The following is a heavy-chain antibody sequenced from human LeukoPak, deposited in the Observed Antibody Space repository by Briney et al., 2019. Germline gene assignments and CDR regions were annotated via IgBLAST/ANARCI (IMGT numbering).Heavy chain of an antibody. V-gene: IGHV1-69*06. CDR2: IAPISGTP. Sequence: SVKVSCKASGGTFTHYVISWVRQARGQGLEWMGGIAPISGTPMYAQRFQGRVTITADKSTNTAYMELRSLRSDDTAVYYCPRVRLRDGYNFHYYYYYMDVWGKGTTVTVSS. CDR1: GGTFTHYV. J-gene: IGHJ6*03. CDR3: PRVRLRDGYNFHYYYYYMDV. D-gene: IGHD5-24*01.